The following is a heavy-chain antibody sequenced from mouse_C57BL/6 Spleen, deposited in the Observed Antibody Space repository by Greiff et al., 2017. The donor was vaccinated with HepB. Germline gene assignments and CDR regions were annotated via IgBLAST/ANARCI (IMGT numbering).Heavy chain of an antibody. D-gene: IGHD1-1*01. J-gene: IGHJ4*01. CDR3: AMTVVAPDYYAMDY. CDR2: INPSDSDT. Sequence: QVQLQQPGAELVKPGASVKVSCKASGYTFTSYWMHWVKQRPGQGLEWIGRINPSDSDTNYNQKFKGKATLTVDKSSSTAYMQLSSLTSEDSAVYYCAMTVVAPDYYAMDYWGQGTSVTVSS. CDR1: GYTFTSYW. V-gene: IGHV1-74*01.